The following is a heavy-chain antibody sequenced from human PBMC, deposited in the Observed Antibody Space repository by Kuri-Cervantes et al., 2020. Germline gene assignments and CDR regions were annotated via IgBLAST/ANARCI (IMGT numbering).Heavy chain of an antibody. Sequence: ASVKVSCKASGYTFTSYFIHWVRQAPGQGLEWMGIINPSGGRANYAQKFQDRVTMTSDTSTSTVFMELSSLRSEDTAIYYCTGGVMIRPDFWGQGTRVTVSS. CDR3: TGGVMIRPDF. CDR2: INPSGGRA. D-gene: IGHD3-16*01. J-gene: IGHJ4*02. V-gene: IGHV1-46*01. CDR1: GYTFTSYF.